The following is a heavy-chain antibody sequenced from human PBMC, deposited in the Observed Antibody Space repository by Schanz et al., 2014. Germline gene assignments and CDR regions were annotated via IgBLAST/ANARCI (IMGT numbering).Heavy chain of an antibody. D-gene: IGHD2-2*01. CDR2: IISTGGTI. Sequence: QVQLVESGGGLVKPGGSLRLSCAASGFTFSSYYMSWIRQAPGKGLEWVSSIISTGGTIYYVDSVRGRFTISRDNAKNSLYLQMNSLRVDDTAVYYCASSRTRYCSSTSCVPGAFDFWGQGTILTVSS. CDR3: ASSRTRYCSSTSCVPGAFDF. J-gene: IGHJ3*01. V-gene: IGHV3-11*01. CDR1: GFTFSSYY.